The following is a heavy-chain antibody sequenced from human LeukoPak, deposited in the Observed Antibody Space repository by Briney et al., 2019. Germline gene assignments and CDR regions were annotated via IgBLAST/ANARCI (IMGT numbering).Heavy chain of an antibody. J-gene: IGHJ5*02. D-gene: IGHD3-10*01. CDR3: ARQVGYYGSGSYGFDP. CDR2: IYYSGST. Sequence: SETLSLTCSVSGGSFSSYYWSWIRQPPGKGLEWIGSIYYSGSTYYNPSLKSRVTISVDTSKNQFSLKLSSVTAADTAVYYCARQVGYYGSGSYGFDPWGQGTLVTVSS. V-gene: IGHV4-39*01. CDR1: GGSFSSYY.